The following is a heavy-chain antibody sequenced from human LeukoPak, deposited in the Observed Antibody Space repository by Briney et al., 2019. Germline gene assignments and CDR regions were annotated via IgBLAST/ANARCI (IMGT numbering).Heavy chain of an antibody. D-gene: IGHD6-19*01. V-gene: IGHV1-2*02. J-gene: IGHJ5*02. Sequence: ASVKVSCKASGYTFTGYYMHWVRQATGQGLEWMGWINPSSGGTNYAQKFQGRVTMTRDTSISTAYMELSRLRSDDTAVYYCARGYSSGWGSWFDPWGQGTLVTVSS. CDR1: GYTFTGYY. CDR2: INPSSGGT. CDR3: ARGYSSGWGSWFDP.